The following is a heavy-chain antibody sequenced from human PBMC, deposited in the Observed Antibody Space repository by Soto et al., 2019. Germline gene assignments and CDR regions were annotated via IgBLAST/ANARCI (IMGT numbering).Heavy chain of an antibody. Sequence: PSETLSLTCTVSGGSISSYYWSWIRQPPGKGLEWIGCIYYSGSAYYSPSLKSRVTMSVDTSKNQLSLELRSVTAADTAVYYCARLHCNSPNCVPLDPWGQGTLVTVSS. J-gene: IGHJ5*02. V-gene: IGHV4-59*08. CDR1: GGSISSYY. D-gene: IGHD2-2*01. CDR3: ARLHCNSPNCVPLDP. CDR2: IYYSGSA.